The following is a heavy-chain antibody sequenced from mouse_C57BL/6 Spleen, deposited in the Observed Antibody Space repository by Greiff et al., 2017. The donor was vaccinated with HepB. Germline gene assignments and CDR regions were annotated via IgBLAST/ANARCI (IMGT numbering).Heavy chain of an antibody. CDR1: GFTIKDYY. V-gene: IGHV14-2*01. Sequence: VQLQQSGAELVKPGASVKLSCTASGFTIKDYYMHWVKQRPEQGLEWIGRIDPEDGETNYAPKFQGKATITADTSSNTAYLQLSSLTSEDTAVYYCAGIYYYGYYFDYWGQGTTLTVSS. D-gene: IGHD1-1*01. J-gene: IGHJ2*01. CDR2: IDPEDGET. CDR3: AGIYYYGYYFDY.